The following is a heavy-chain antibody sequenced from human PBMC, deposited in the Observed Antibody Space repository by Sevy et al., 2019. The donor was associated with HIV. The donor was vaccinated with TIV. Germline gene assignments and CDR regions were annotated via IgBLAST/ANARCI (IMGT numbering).Heavy chain of an antibody. J-gene: IGHJ4*02. D-gene: IGHD2-21*02. CDR3: AALAYWGGDCYSFDY. CDR2: IYYSGST. Sequence: SETLSLTCTVSGGSISSSSYYWGWIRQPPGKGLEWIGSIYYSGSTYYNPSLKSRVTISVDTSKNQFSLKLSSVTAADTAVYYCAALAYWGGDCYSFDYWGQGTLVTVSS. CDR1: GGSISSSSYY. V-gene: IGHV4-39*01.